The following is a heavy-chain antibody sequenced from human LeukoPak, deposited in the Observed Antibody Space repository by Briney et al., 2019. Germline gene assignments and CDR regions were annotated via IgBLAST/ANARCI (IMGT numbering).Heavy chain of an antibody. D-gene: IGHD2-2*01. V-gene: IGHV1-18*01. CDR1: GYTFTSYG. CDR2: ISAYNGNT. Sequence: ASVKVSCKASGYTFTSYGISWVRQAPGQGLEWMGWISAYNGNTNYAQKLQSRVTMTTDTSTSTAYMELRSLRSDDTAVYYCARVTTSYCSSTSCYLNYYYYYMDVWGKGTTVTISS. CDR3: ARVTTSYCSSTSCYLNYYYYYMDV. J-gene: IGHJ6*03.